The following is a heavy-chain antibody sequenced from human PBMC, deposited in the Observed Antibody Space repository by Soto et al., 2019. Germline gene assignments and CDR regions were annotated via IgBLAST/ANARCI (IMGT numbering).Heavy chain of an antibody. Sequence: WGPLRLSCAASGFTFTRYSMNWVRQAPGKGLEWVSSISSTTNYIYYGDSMKGRFTISRDNAKNSLYLEMNSLRAEDTAVYYCARESDDLTSNCDSWGKGNIVTISA. CDR3: ARESDDLTSNCDS. J-gene: IGHJ4*02. CDR2: ISSTTNYI. CDR1: GFTFTRYS. D-gene: IGHD1-1*01. V-gene: IGHV3-21*06.